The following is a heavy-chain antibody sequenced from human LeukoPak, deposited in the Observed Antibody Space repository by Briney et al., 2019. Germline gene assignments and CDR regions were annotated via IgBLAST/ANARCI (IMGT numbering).Heavy chain of an antibody. V-gene: IGHV4-59*01. CDR3: SRWGAVNGFDL. CDR2: ISDSGST. CDR1: GGSISSFY. D-gene: IGHD3-16*01. J-gene: IGHJ3*01. Sequence: SETLSLTCTVSGGSISSFYWSWIRQSPGKGLEWIAYISDSGSTNYRSSLKSRVTISTDTSRNQFSLNLTSVTPADTAVYYCSRWGAVNGFDLWGQGTMVTVSS.